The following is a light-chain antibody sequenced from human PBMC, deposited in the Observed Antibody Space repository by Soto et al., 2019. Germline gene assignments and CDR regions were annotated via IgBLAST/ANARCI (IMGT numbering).Light chain of an antibody. Sequence: QSVLTQPPSASGSPGQSVTISGTGTKNDIGVYDFVSWYQHHPGKAPRLIIYEVVQRPSGVPDRFSGSKSGNTASLTASGLQAEDEAEYYCSSYTNINTRACVFGTGTKVTVL. V-gene: IGLV2-8*01. CDR2: EVV. CDR1: KNDIGVYDF. CDR3: SSYTNINTRACV. J-gene: IGLJ1*01.